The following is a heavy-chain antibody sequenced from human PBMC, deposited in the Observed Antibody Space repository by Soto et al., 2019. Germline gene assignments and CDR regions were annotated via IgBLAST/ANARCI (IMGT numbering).Heavy chain of an antibody. CDR1: GFTFSSYG. J-gene: IGHJ6*02. CDR3: AKVISSSWYAGHYYYYYGMDV. Sequence: QPGGSLTLSCAASGFTFSSYGMHWVRQAPGKGLEWVAVISYDGSNKYYADSVKGRFTISRDNSKNTLYLQMNSLRAEDTAVYYCAKVISSSWYAGHYYYYYGMDVWGQGTTVTVSS. V-gene: IGHV3-30*18. D-gene: IGHD6-13*01. CDR2: ISYDGSNK.